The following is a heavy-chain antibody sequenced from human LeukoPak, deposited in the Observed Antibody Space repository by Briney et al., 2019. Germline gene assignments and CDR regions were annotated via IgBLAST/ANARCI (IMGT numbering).Heavy chain of an antibody. CDR3: ARGGDFWSGEYFGY. CDR2: IYYSGST. J-gene: IGHJ4*02. D-gene: IGHD3-3*01. Sequence: KPSETLSLTCTVSGGSISSYYWSWIRQPPGKGLEWIGYIYYSGSTNYNPSLKSRVTISVDTSKNQFSLKLSSVTAADTAVYYCARGGDFWSGEYFGYWGQGTLVTVSS. V-gene: IGHV4-59*01. CDR1: GGSISSYY.